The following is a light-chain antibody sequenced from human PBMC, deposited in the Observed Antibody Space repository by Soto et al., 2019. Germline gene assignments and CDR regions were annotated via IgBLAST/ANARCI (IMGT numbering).Light chain of an antibody. J-gene: IGKJ1*01. Sequence: DIQMTQSPSTLSASVGDRVIIVCRASQSIGSWLAWYQQKPGKAPKLLIYKASSLESGVPSRFSGSGSGTEFTLTIRSLQPDDFATYYCQQYNSYSGTFGQGTKVDIK. V-gene: IGKV1-5*03. CDR2: KAS. CDR3: QQYNSYSGT. CDR1: QSIGSW.